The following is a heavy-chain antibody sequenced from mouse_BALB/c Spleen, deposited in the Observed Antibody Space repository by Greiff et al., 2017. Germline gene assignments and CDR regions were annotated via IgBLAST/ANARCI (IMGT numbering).Heavy chain of an antibody. J-gene: IGHJ4*01. CDR3: TRGKGRGAAMDY. CDR2: IYPGNSDT. Sequence: VQLQQSGTVLARPGASVKMSCKASGYTFTSYWMHWVKQRPGQGLEWIGAIYPGNSDTSYNQKFKGKAKLTAVTSTSTAYMELSSLTNEDSAVYYCTRGKGRGAAMDYWGQGTSVTVSS. D-gene: IGHD1-1*01. V-gene: IGHV1-5*01. CDR1: GYTFTSYW.